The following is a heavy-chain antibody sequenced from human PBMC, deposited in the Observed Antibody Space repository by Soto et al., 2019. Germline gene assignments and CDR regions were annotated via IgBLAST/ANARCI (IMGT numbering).Heavy chain of an antibody. CDR3: AREERRFGELLDFDY. Sequence: GGSLRLSCAASGFTFSSYWMSWVRQAPGKGLEWVANIKQDGSEKYYVDSVKGRFTISRDNAKNSLYLQMNSLRAEDTAVYYCAREERRFGELLDFDYWGQGTLVTVSS. CDR1: GFTFSSYW. V-gene: IGHV3-7*01. CDR2: IKQDGSEK. J-gene: IGHJ4*02. D-gene: IGHD3-10*01.